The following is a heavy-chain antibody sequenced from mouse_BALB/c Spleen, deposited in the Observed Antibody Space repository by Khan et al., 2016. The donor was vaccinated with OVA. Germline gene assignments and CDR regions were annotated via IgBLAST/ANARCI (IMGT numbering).Heavy chain of an antibody. CDR1: GYSITSGYA. J-gene: IGHJ2*01. D-gene: IGHD1-1*01. Sequence: EVQLQESGLGLVKPSQSLSLTCTVTGYSITSGYAWNWIRQFPGNKLEWMGYISYSGVTSYTPSLKSRISITRDTSKNQFFLQLNSVTTEDTATYYCARGNYYGYYFDYWGQGTTLTVSS. CDR3: ARGNYYGYYFDY. V-gene: IGHV3-2*02. CDR2: ISYSGVT.